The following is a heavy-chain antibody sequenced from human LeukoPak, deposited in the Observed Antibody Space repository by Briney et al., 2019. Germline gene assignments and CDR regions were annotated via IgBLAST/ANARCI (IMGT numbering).Heavy chain of an antibody. CDR3: SRENGAFSPFGY. D-gene: IGHD2-8*01. CDR1: GGSISNTNW. J-gene: IGHJ4*02. V-gene: IGHV4-4*02. CDR2: ISLTGLT. Sequence: SETLSLTCGVSGGSISNTNWWSWVRQPPGQGLEWIGEISLTGLTHYNPSLESRVNVSLDKSKNQLSLNLTSVTAADRAVYYCSRENGAFSPFGYWGQGTLVTVLS.